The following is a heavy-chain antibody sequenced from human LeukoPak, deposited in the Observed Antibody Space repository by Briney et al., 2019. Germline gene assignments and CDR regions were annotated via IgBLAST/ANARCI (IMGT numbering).Heavy chain of an antibody. D-gene: IGHD3-9*01. Sequence: GGSLRLSGAGSGFTFSSFSMNWVRQAPGKGLEWISYISGRDNNIHYADSVKGRFTISRDNAKNSLYLQMNSLRDEDTAVYYCARDKDWAFDYWGQGTLVTVSS. CDR3: ARDKDWAFDY. CDR2: ISGRDNNI. V-gene: IGHV3-48*02. J-gene: IGHJ4*02. CDR1: GFTFSSFS.